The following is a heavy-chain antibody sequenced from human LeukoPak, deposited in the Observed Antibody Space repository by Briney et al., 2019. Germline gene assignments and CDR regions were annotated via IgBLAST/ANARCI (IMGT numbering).Heavy chain of an antibody. CDR2: ISSSGSTV. Sequence: GGSLRLSCAVSGFTFGSYEMNWVRQAPGKGLDWVSYISSSGSTVYYPDSVKGRFTISRDNAKNSLYLQITRLRGEDTAVYYCARGGAVAGLYWGQGTLVTVSS. J-gene: IGHJ4*02. CDR1: GFTFGSYE. CDR3: ARGGAVAGLY. D-gene: IGHD6-19*01. V-gene: IGHV3-48*03.